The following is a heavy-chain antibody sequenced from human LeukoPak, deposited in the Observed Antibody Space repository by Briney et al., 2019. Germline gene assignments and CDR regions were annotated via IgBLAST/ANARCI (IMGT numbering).Heavy chain of an antibody. Sequence: GGSLRFSCAASGLTFSSYWMTWVRQAPGKGPEWVANIKRDGNEKNYVDSVKGRFSISRDNAKNSLYLQMDSLRAEDTAVYYCAKEGAYPIITYDSWGQGALVTVSS. CDR3: AKEGAYPIITYDS. CDR2: IKRDGNEK. D-gene: IGHD3-10*01. V-gene: IGHV3-7*01. J-gene: IGHJ5*01. CDR1: GLTFSSYW.